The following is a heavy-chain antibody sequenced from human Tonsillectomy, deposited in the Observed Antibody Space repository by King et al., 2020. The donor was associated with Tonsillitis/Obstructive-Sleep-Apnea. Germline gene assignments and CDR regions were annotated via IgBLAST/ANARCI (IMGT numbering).Heavy chain of an antibody. Sequence: VQLVESGGGLVKPGGSLRLSCAASGFTFSSYSMNWVRQAPGKGLEWVSSISSSRSYIYYANSVKGRFTISRDNAKNSLYLQMNSLRAEDTAVYYCARESSEAFDFWGQGTMVTVSS. CDR1: GFTFSSYS. J-gene: IGHJ3*01. CDR2: ISSSRSYI. CDR3: ARESSEAFDF. D-gene: IGHD3-10*01. V-gene: IGHV3-21*01.